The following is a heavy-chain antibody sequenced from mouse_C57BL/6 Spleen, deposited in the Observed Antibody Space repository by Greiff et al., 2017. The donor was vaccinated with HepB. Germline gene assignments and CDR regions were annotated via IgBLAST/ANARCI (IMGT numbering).Heavy chain of an antibody. CDR3: DGYDGYFDV. Sequence: VQLQQSGPELVKPGASVKISCKASGYAFSSSWMNWVKQRPGKGLEWIGRIYPGDGDTNYNGKFKGKATLTADKSSSTAYMQLSSLTSEDSAVYFCDGYDGYFDVWGTGTTVTVSS. J-gene: IGHJ1*03. V-gene: IGHV1-82*01. CDR2: IYPGDGDT. D-gene: IGHD2-2*01. CDR1: GYAFSSSW.